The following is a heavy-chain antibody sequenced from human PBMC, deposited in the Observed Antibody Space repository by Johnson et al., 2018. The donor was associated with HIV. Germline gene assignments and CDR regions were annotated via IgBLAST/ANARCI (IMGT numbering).Heavy chain of an antibody. V-gene: IGHV3-9*01. CDR2: ISWNSGSI. CDR1: GFTFDDSA. CDR3: AREGKDAFDI. D-gene: IGHD3-10*01. Sequence: EVQLVESGGGLVQPGRSLRLSCAASGFTFDDSAMHWVRQAPGKGLEWVSGISWNSGSIGYADAVKGRFTISRDNAKNSLYLQMNSLRAEDTALYYCAREGKDAFDIWGQGTMVTVSS. J-gene: IGHJ3*02.